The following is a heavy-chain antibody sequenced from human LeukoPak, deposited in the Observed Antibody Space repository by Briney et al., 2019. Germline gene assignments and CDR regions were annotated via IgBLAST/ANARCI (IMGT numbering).Heavy chain of an antibody. J-gene: IGHJ6*03. CDR3: ASGYSYGDYYYYYMDV. CDR2: MNPNSGNT. Sequence: VKVSCKASGYTFTSYYMHWVRQATGQGLEWMGWMNPNSGNTGYAQKFQGRVTMTRNTSISTAYMELSSLRSEDTAVYYCASGYSYGDYYYYYMDVWGKGTTVTVSS. V-gene: IGHV1-8*02. CDR1: GYTFTSYY. D-gene: IGHD5-18*01.